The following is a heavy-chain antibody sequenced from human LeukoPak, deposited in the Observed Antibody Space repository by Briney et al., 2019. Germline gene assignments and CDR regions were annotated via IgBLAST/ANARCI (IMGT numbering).Heavy chain of an antibody. CDR2: ISTSGSA. D-gene: IGHD4-23*01. J-gene: IGHJ4*02. V-gene: IGHV4-61*02. CDR1: GGSISSASYY. Sequence: SETLSLTCTVSGGSISSASYYWTWIRQPAGKGLEWIGRISTSGSANYNPSLKTRVTISLDTSKNQFSLNLSSVTAADTAVYYCARDSPVGYFDYWGQGTLVTVSS. CDR3: ARDSPVGYFDY.